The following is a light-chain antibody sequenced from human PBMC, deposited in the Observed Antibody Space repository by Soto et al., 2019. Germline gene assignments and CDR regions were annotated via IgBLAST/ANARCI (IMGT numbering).Light chain of an antibody. CDR3: LQDYNYPLT. CDR2: AAS. V-gene: IGKV1-6*01. Sequence: AIQMPQSPSSLYASVGDRVTITCRASQGIRNDLGWYQQKPGKAPKLLIYAASSLQSGVPSRFSGSGSGTDFTLTISSLQPEDCATYYCLQDYNYPLTFGGGTKVEIK. CDR1: QGIRND. J-gene: IGKJ4*01.